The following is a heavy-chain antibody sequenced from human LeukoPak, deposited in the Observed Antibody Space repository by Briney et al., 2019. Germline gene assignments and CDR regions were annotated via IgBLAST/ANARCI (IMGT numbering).Heavy chain of an antibody. J-gene: IGHJ5*02. CDR1: GGSISSGDYY. CDR2: IYYSGST. CDR3: ARGGDRPDKNNWFDP. V-gene: IGHV4-30-4*01. Sequence: SETLSLTCTVSGGSISSGDYYWSWIRQPPGKGLEWIGYIYYSGSTYYNPSLKSRVTITVDTSKNQFSLKLSSVTAADTAVYYCARGGDRPDKNNWFDPWGQGTLVTVSS. D-gene: IGHD4-17*01.